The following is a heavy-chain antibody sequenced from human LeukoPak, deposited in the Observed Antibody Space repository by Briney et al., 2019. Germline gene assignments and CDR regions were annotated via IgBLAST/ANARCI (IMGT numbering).Heavy chain of an antibody. V-gene: IGHV1-3*01. J-gene: IGHJ5*02. D-gene: IGHD1-1*01. CDR1: GYTFTGYY. Sequence: GASVTVSCRASGYTFTGYYMHWVRQAPGQRLEWMGWINAGNGNTKYSQKFQGRVTITRDTSASTVYMELSSLRSEDTAVYYCARGYNWNGNWFDPWGQGTLVTVSS. CDR2: INAGNGNT. CDR3: ARGYNWNGNWFDP.